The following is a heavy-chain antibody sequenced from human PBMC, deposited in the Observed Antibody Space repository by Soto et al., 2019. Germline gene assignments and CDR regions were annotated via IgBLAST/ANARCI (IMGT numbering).Heavy chain of an antibody. D-gene: IGHD3-16*02. CDR2: ISAYNGNT. Sequence: SVQVSFKGSCYTFTSYGISWVRQAPGQGLEWMGWISAYNGNTNYAQKLQGRVTMTTDTSTSTAYMELRSLRSDDTAVYYCARGITFGGVIPYYYGMDVWGQGTTVTVSS. CDR3: ARGITFGGVIPYYYGMDV. V-gene: IGHV1-18*04. J-gene: IGHJ6*02. CDR1: CYTFTSYG.